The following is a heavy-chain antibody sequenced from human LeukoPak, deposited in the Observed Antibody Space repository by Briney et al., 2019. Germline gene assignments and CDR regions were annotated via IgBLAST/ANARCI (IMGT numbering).Heavy chain of an antibody. J-gene: IGHJ5*02. CDR1: GFTVSSNY. Sequence: GGSLRLSCAASGFTVSSNYMSWVRQAPGKGLEWVSGIYSSGSTFYADCVKGRFTIYRDNSKYTLYLKMNSVRAEDTAVYYCARIRGPAGMEWFDPWGQGTLVTVSS. CDR2: IYSSGST. V-gene: IGHV3-66*01. D-gene: IGHD2-2*01. CDR3: ARIRGPAGMEWFDP.